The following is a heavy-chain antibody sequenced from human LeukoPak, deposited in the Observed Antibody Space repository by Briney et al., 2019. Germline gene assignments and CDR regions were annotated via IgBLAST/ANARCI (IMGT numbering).Heavy chain of an antibody. J-gene: IGHJ3*02. V-gene: IGHV3-23*01. CDR3: AKGGPSYCSGGSSYAEAFDI. D-gene: IGHD2-15*01. CDR1: GFTFSNHA. CDR2: ITGSGSST. Sequence: GGSLRLSCAASGFTFSNHAMTWVRQAPGKGLEWVSEITGSGSSTYYADSVKGRFTISRDNSKNTMFLQMNSLRAEDTAVYYCAKGGPSYCSGGSSYAEAFDIWGQGTMVTVSS.